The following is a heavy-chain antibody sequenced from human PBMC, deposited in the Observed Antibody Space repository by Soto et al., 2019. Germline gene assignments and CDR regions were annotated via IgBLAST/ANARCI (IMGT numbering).Heavy chain of an antibody. V-gene: IGHV3-33*01. CDR2: IWFDGSKK. J-gene: IGHJ6*02. Sequence: GGSLRLSCAASGFTFRSYGIHWVRQAPGKGLEWVALIWFDGSKKYYVDSVKGRFAVSRDNSKNTLYLQMNSLRVEETAVYYCARDRLVPYGYGMDVWGQGTRVTVSS. CDR1: GFTFRSYG. CDR3: ARDRLVPYGYGMDV. D-gene: IGHD2-2*01.